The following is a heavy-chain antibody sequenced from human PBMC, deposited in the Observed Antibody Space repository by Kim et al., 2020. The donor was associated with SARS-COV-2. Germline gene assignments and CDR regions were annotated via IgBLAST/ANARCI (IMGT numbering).Heavy chain of an antibody. Sequence: TIYAQKFQGRLSITTHTSTSTAYMELRSLKSDDMAVYFCARDVPGWGAFEIWGQGTMVTVSS. CDR3: ARDVPGWGAFEI. J-gene: IGHJ3*02. D-gene: IGHD6-19*01. CDR2: T. V-gene: IGHV1-18*03.